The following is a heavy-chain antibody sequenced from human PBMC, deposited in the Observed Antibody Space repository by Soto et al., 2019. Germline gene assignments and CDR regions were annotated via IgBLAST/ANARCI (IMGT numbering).Heavy chain of an antibody. J-gene: IGHJ4*01. CDR1: GFTFNTYW. D-gene: IGHD2-8*01. Sequence: EVQLVESGGGLVQPGGSLRLSCAASGFTFNTYWMSWVRQAPGKGLEWVANIKPDGSATDYVDSVKGRFTISRDNAINSLFLQMNSLRAEDTALYYCARNGRWGNGTVVTVSS. CDR2: IKPDGSAT. CDR3: ARNGR. V-gene: IGHV3-7*05.